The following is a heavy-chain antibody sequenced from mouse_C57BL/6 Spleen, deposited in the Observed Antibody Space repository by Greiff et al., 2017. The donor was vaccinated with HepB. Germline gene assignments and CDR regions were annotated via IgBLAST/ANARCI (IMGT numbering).Heavy chain of an antibody. CDR1: GYTFTSYG. CDR2: IYPRSGNT. CDR3: ARRSSGSAWFAY. Sequence: VKLVESGAELARPGASVKLSCKASGYTFTSYGISWVKQRTGQGLEWIGEIYPRSGNTYYNEKFKGKATLTADKSSSTAYMELRSLTSEDSAVYFCARRSSGSAWFAYWGQGTLVTVSA. V-gene: IGHV1-81*01. D-gene: IGHD3-2*02. J-gene: IGHJ3*01.